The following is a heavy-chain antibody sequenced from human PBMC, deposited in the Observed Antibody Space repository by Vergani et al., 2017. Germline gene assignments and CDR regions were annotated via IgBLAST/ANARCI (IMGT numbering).Heavy chain of an antibody. D-gene: IGHD3-9*01. CDR3: ARGDYGILTGYRY. J-gene: IGHJ4*02. CDR2: INPSGGHT. V-gene: IGHV1-46*03. CDR1: EYTFSNYY. Sequence: QVQVVQSGAEVKKSGASVKVSCKTSEYTFSNYYMHWVRQAPGQGLELMGIINPSGGHTNYAQKFQGRVTMTRDTSTSTVYMELSSLRSEDTAIYYCARGDYGILTGYRYWGQGTLVTVSA.